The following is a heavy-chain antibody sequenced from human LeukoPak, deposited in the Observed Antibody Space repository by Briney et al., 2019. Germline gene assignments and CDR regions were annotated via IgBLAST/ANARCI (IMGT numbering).Heavy chain of an antibody. Sequence: GGSLRLSCAASGFTFDDYAMNWVRQAPGKGLEWVSSISSSSSYIYYADSVKGRFTISRDNAKNSLYLQMNSLRAEDTAVYYCARVGRITIFGVVDYWGQGTLVTVSS. CDR2: ISSSSSYI. CDR3: ARVGRITIFGVVDY. J-gene: IGHJ4*02. V-gene: IGHV3-21*04. CDR1: GFTFDDYA. D-gene: IGHD3-3*01.